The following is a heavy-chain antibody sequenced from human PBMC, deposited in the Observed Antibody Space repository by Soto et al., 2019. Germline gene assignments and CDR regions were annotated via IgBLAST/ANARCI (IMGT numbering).Heavy chain of an antibody. D-gene: IGHD2-2*01. CDR1: GYVITNGYH. Sequence: SETLSLTCAVSGYVITNGYHWGRIRQPPGKELEWIGTISHSGDTYYNPSLKRRVTISIDTAKNHLSLILSSVTAADTATYYCPRIYSNNTSCFINGMDVWGQGTTVSVSS. J-gene: IGHJ6*02. V-gene: IGHV4-38-2*01. CDR2: ISHSGDT. CDR3: PRIYSNNTSCFINGMDV.